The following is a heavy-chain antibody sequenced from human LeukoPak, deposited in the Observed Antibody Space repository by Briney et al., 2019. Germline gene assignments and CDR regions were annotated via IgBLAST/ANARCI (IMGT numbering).Heavy chain of an antibody. CDR2: IYPGDSDT. Sequence: GESLKISCKGSGYIFTSYWIAWVRQPPGKGLEWMGIIYPGDSDTRYSPSFQGQVTISADKSISTAYLQWSSLKASDTAMYYCARRSGSFQGDYNFDYWGQGTLVTVSS. V-gene: IGHV5-51*01. CDR3: ARRSGSFQGDYNFDY. CDR1: GYIFTSYW. D-gene: IGHD1-26*01. J-gene: IGHJ4*02.